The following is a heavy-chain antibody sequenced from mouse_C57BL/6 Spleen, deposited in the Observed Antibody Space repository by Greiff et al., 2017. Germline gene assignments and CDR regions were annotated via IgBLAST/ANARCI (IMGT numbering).Heavy chain of an antibody. J-gene: IGHJ3*01. CDR2: INYDGSST. CDR1: GFTFSDYY. V-gene: IGHV5-16*01. CDR3: AREDYGSVAY. Sequence: EVQLQESEGGLVQPGSSMKLSCTASGFTFSDYYMAWVRQVPEKGLEWVANINYDGSSTYYLDYLKSRFIISIDNAKNILYLQMSSLKSEDTATYYCAREDYGSVAYWGQGTLVTVSA. D-gene: IGHD1-1*01.